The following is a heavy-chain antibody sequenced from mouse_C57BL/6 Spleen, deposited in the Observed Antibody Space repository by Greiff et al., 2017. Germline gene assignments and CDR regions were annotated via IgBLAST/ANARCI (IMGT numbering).Heavy chain of an antibody. D-gene: IGHD1-1*01. CDR2: ISSGGSYP. CDR3: ARHGVVATRAMDD. Sequence: EVHLVESGGDLVKPGGSLKLSCAASGFTFSSYGMSWVRQTPDKRLGWVATISSGGSYPYYPDSVKGRFTIARDNAKNTLYLQMSSLKSEDTAMYYCARHGVVATRAMDDWGQGTSVTVAS. CDR1: GFTFSSYG. V-gene: IGHV5-6*01. J-gene: IGHJ4*01.